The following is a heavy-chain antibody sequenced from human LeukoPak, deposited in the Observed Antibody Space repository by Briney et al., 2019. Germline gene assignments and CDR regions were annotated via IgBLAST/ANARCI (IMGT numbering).Heavy chain of an antibody. Sequence: PGGSLRLSCAASGFTVSSNYMSWVRQAPGKGLEWVSVIYSGGSTYYADSVKGRFTISRDNSKNTLYLQMNSLRAEDTAVYYCARDAAGGFSYYFDYWGQGTLVTVSS. V-gene: IGHV3-53*01. CDR3: ARDAAGGFSYYFDY. CDR1: GFTVSSNY. CDR2: IYSGGST. D-gene: IGHD3-16*01. J-gene: IGHJ4*02.